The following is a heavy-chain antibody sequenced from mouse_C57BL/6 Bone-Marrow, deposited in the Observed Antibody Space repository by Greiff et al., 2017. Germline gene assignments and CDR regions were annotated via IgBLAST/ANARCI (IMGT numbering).Heavy chain of an antibody. Sequence: VKLMESGAELARPGASVKLSCKASGYTFTSYGISWVKQRTGQGLEWIGEIYHRSGNTYYNEKFKGKATLTADKSSSTAYMELRSLTSEDSAVXFCARWGNPYYFDYWGQGTTLTVSS. D-gene: IGHD2-1*01. CDR2: IYHRSGNT. CDR1: GYTFTSYG. CDR3: ARWGNPYYFDY. V-gene: IGHV1-81*01. J-gene: IGHJ2*01.